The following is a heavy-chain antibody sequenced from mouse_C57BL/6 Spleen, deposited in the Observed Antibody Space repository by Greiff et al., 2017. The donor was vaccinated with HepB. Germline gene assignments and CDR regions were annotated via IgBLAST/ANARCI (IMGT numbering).Heavy chain of an antibody. CDR1: GFTFSDYG. J-gene: IGHJ3*01. V-gene: IGHV5-17*01. CDR2: ISSGSSTI. CDR3: ARTGDAWFAY. Sequence: EVQVVESGGGLVKPGGSLKLSCAASGFTFSDYGMHWVRQAPEKGLEWVAYISSGSSTIYYADTVKGRFTISRDNAKNTLFLQMTSLRSEDTAMYYCARTGDAWFAYWGQGTLVTVSA.